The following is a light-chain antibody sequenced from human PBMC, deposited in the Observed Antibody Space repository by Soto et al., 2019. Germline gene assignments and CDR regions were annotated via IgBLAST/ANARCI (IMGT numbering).Light chain of an antibody. CDR2: EVS. CDR3: ISYAGSDNFV. J-gene: IGLJ1*01. CDR1: SSDVGGYNY. V-gene: IGLV2-8*01. Sequence: QSALTQSPSASGSPGQSVTISCTGTSSDVGGYNYVSWYQQHPGKAPKLMIYEVSKRPSGVPDRFSGSKSDNTAYLTVSGLQAEDEADYYCISYAGSDNFVFGTGTKVTVL.